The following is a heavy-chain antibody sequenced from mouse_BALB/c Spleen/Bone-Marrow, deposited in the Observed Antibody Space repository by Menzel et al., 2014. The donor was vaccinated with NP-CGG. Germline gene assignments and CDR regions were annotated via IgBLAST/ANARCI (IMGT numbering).Heavy chain of an antibody. V-gene: IGHV1-14*01. Sequence: VQLQQSGPELVKPGASVKTSCKASGYTFTSYVMRWVKQKPGQGLEWIGYINPYNDGTKYNEKFKGKATLTSDKSSSTAYMELSSLTSEDSAVYYCARERTDRATSFSYWGQGTLVTVSA. J-gene: IGHJ3*01. CDR1: GYTFTSYV. CDR2: INPYNDGT. CDR3: ARERTDRATSFSY. D-gene: IGHD3-2*01.